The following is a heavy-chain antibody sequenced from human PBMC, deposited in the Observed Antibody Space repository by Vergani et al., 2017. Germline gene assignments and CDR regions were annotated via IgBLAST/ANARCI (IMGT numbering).Heavy chain of an antibody. V-gene: IGHV4-38-2*01. D-gene: IGHD3-10*01. CDR1: DSSIMTNPY. CDR2: IHHSGDT. J-gene: IGHJ6*02. CDR3: ARHRGSGGFFPSSYFYGMDV. Sequence: QVQLQESGPGLVKPSETLTLTCDVSDSSIMTNPYWGWFRQSPGKGLEWIGCIHHSGDTHYNSSLKSRVSISIVSSSKFSLSLTSVTAADTAIYYCARHRGSGGFFPSSYFYGMDVGGHGTMVTVSS.